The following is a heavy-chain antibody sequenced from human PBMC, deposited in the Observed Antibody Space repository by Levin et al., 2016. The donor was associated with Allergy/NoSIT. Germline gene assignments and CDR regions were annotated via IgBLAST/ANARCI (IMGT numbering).Heavy chain of an antibody. CDR2: VYHSGTT. V-gene: IGHV4-30-2*01. CDR3: ARVVPYNRFDP. CDR1: GGSVSRGGNS. J-gene: IGHJ5*02. Sequence: SETLSLTCAVSGGSVSRGGNSWGWIRQPPGRGLEYIGYVYHSGTTYYNPSLKSRVTISIDTSTNEFSLKLNSVTAADTAVYYCARVVPYNRFDPWGQGTLVTVSS.